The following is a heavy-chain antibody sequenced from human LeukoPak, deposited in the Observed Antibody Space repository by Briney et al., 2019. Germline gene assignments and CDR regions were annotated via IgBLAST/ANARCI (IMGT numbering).Heavy chain of an antibody. CDR2: ISSSSSYI. CDR1: GFTLNSYS. CDR3: ARGRIAAAITFDY. D-gene: IGHD6-13*01. Sequence: GGSLRLSCAASGFTLNSYSMNWVRQAPGKGLEWVSSISSSSSYIYYADSVKGRFTISRDNAKNSLYLQMNSLRAEDTAVYYCARGRIAAAITFDYWGQGTLVTVSS. V-gene: IGHV3-21*01. J-gene: IGHJ4*02.